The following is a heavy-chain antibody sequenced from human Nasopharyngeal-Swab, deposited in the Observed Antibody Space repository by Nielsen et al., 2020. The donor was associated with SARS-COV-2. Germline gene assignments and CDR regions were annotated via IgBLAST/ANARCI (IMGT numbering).Heavy chain of an antibody. CDR3: ARIKSGPYSSLYYYGLDV. CDR2: TYYRSKWYN. J-gene: IGHJ6*02. V-gene: IGHV6-1*01. Sequence: SQTLSLTCAISGDSVSSNSAAWNWIRQSPSRGLEWLGRTYYRSKWYNDYAVSVKSRITINPDTSKNQFSLKLTSVTAADTGVYYCARIKSGPYSSLYYYGLDVWGPGTTVTVSS. CDR1: GDSVSSNSAA. D-gene: IGHD1-26*01.